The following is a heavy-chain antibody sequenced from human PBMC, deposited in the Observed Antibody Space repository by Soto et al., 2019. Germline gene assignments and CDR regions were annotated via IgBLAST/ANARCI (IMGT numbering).Heavy chain of an antibody. V-gene: IGHV3-30-3*01. Sequence: GGSLRLSCAASGFTFSSYAMHWVRQAPGKGLEWVAVISYDGSNKYYADSVKGRFTISRDNSKNTLYLQMNSLRAEDTAVYYCARAVGVGYCSGGSCYPKGPLYYWGQGTLVTVSS. J-gene: IGHJ4*02. CDR3: ARAVGVGYCSGGSCYPKGPLYY. CDR2: ISYDGSNK. D-gene: IGHD2-15*01. CDR1: GFTFSSYA.